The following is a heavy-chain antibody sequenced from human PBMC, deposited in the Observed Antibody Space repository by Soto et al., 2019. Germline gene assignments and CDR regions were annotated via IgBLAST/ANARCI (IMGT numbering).Heavy chain of an antibody. J-gene: IGHJ4*02. Sequence: EVQLLESGGGLVQPGGSLRLSCAASGVTFTSYAMTWVRQVPGEGLQWVSSISKSGDSTYYADSVKGRFTTSRDNSKNTLYLQMNSLRAEDTAIYYCAKGSFGFDYWGQGTLVTFSS. CDR1: GVTFTSYA. CDR3: AKGSFGFDY. V-gene: IGHV3-23*01. D-gene: IGHD3-10*01. CDR2: ISKSGDST.